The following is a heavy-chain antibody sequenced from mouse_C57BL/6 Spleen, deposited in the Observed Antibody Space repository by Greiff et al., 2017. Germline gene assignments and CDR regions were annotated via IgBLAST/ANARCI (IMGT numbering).Heavy chain of an antibody. D-gene: IGHD2-4*01. V-gene: IGHV5-16*01. CDR3: ARELRRGGYAMDY. CDR2: INYDGSST. Sequence: EVMLVESEGGLVQPGSSMKLSCTASGFTFSDYYMAWVRQVPEKGLEWVANINYDGSSTYYLDSLKSRFIISRDNAKNILYLQMSSLKSEDTATYYCARELRRGGYAMDYWGQGTSVTVSS. J-gene: IGHJ4*01. CDR1: GFTFSDYY.